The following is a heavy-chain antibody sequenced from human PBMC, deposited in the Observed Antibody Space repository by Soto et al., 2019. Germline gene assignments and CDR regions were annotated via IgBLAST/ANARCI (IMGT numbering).Heavy chain of an antibody. J-gene: IGHJ4*02. V-gene: IGHV5-51*01. D-gene: IGHD2-15*01. Sequence: PGESLKISCKVSGYILTSNWIGWVRQMPGKGLEWMGIIYPGDSNTRYSPSFQGQVTISADKSISTAYLQWNSLKASDTALYYCARKPAGHFDYCGQGTLVTVSS. CDR1: GYILTSNW. CDR3: ARKPAGHFDY. CDR2: IYPGDSNT.